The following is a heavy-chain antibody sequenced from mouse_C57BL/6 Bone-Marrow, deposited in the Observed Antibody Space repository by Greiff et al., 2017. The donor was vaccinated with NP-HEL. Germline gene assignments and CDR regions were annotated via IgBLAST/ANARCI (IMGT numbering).Heavy chain of an antibody. CDR3: GTMIGRRLYYYAMDY. J-gene: IGHJ4*01. Sequence: EVKVVESGGGLVKPGGSLKLSCAASGFTFSSYAMSWVRQTPEKRLEWVATISDGGSYTYYPDNVKGRFTISRDNAKNNLYLQMSHLKSEDTAMYYCGTMIGRRLYYYAMDYWGQGTSVTVSS. CDR1: GFTFSSYA. D-gene: IGHD2-4*01. CDR2: ISDGGSYT. V-gene: IGHV5-4*03.